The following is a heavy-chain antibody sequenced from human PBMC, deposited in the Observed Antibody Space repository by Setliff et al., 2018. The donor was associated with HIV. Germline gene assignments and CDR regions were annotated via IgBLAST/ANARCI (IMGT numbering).Heavy chain of an antibody. CDR2: ITSGGST. CDR1: GCTVSSNY. Sequence: GGSLRLSCAASGCTVSSNYMSWVRQAPGKGLEWVSVITSGGSTYYADSAKGRFTISRYNSKNTVYLQMNSLRAEDTAVYYCAKDPRAAVATICDYWGQGTLVTVSS. D-gene: IGHD5-12*01. J-gene: IGHJ4*02. CDR3: AKDPRAAVATICDY. V-gene: IGHV3-53*01.